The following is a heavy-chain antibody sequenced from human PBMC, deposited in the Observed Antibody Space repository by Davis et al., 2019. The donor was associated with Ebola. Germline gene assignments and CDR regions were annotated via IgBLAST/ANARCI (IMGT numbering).Heavy chain of an antibody. CDR3: ARPAIHCSGGSCYSEGYFDY. V-gene: IGHV6-1*01. Sequence: SQTLSLTCAISGDSVSSNSAAWNWIRQSPSRGLEWLGRTYYRSKWYNDYAVSVKSRITINPATSKNQFSLLLNSVTPEDTAVYYCARPAIHCSGGSCYSEGYFDYWGQGTLVTVSS. D-gene: IGHD2-15*01. CDR2: TYYRSKWYN. J-gene: IGHJ4*02. CDR1: GDSVSSNSAA.